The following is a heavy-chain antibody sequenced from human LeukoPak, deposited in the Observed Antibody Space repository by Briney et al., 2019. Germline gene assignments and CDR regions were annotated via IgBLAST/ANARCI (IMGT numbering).Heavy chain of an antibody. CDR2: ISSSGSTI. J-gene: IGHJ4*02. V-gene: IGHV3-48*03. CDR1: GFTFSSYE. CDR3: ARAQELLWFGELRALDY. Sequence: GGSLRLSCAASGFTFSSYEMNWVRQAPGKGLEWVSYISSSGSTIYYADSVKGRFTISRDNAKNSLYLQMNSLRAEDTAVYYCARAQELLWFGELRALDYRGQGTLVTVSS. D-gene: IGHD3-10*01.